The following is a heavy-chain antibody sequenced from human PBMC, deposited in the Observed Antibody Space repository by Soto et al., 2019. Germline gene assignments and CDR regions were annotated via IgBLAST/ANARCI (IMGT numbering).Heavy chain of an antibody. V-gene: IGHV3-23*01. J-gene: IGHJ4*02. CDR1: GFTFSSYA. CDR2: ISGSGGST. CDR3: AKVCSGGSCYRGMGY. D-gene: IGHD2-15*01. Sequence: PGGSLRLSCAASGFTFSSYAMSWVRQAPGKGLEWVSAISGSGGSTYYADSVKGRFTISRDNSKNTLYLQMNSLRAEDTAVYYCAKVCSGGSCYRGMGYWGQGTLVTVSS.